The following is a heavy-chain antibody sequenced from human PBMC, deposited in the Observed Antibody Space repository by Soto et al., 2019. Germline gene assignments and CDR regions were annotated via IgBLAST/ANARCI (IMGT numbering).Heavy chain of an antibody. CDR3: ARDRGADAPIDF. CDR1: RFTFSDYG. Sequence: QVQLVESGGGVVQPERSLRLSCVASRFTFSDYGMHWVRQAPGKGLEWVGVIWHDGLKKDYVDSVKGRFTVSRDNSKNTLYLQMNSLRVEDTATYYGARDRGADAPIDFWGQGTLVTVSS. CDR2: IWHDGLKK. J-gene: IGHJ4*02. V-gene: IGHV3-33*01.